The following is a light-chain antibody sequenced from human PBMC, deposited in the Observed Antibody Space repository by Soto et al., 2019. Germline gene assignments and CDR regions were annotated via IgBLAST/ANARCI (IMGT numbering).Light chain of an antibody. V-gene: IGKV3-20*01. J-gene: IGKJ1*01. CDR3: QQYGSSPPWT. Sequence: EIVLTQSPDTLSLSPGQRATLSCRASQSFTSNYLAWYQQKPGQAPRLLIYGASSRATGIPDRFSGSGSGTDFTLIISRLEPEDFAVYYCQQYGSSPPWTFGQGTKVDIK. CDR2: GAS. CDR1: QSFTSNY.